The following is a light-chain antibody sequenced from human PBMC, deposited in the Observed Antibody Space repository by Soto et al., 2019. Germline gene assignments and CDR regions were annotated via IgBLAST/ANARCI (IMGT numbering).Light chain of an antibody. CDR3: QQTYRTPYT. V-gene: IGKV1-39*01. J-gene: IGKJ2*01. CDR1: QSISNF. CDR2: AAS. Sequence: DIRMTQSPSSLSASVGDRVSITCRASQSISNFLNWYQQKPGKAPKLLIYAASNLHSGVPSRFSGSGSGTEFTLTITSLQPEDFATYYCQQTYRTPYTFGQGTKLEI.